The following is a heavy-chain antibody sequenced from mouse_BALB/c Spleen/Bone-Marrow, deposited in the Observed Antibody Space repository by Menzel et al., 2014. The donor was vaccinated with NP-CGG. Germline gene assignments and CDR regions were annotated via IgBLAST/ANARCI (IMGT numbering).Heavy chain of an antibody. CDR1: GFTFTDYY. V-gene: IGHV7-3*02. CDR3: ARDRNYDIHWYFDV. Sequence: EVKLVESGGGLVQPGGSLRLSCAPSGFTFTDYYMSWVRQPPGKALEWLGFIRNKANGYTTEYSASVKGRFTISRDNSQRIVYPQMNILRTEDSATYYCARDRNYDIHWYFDVWGAGTTVTVSS. J-gene: IGHJ1*01. CDR2: IRNKANGYTT. D-gene: IGHD1-1*01.